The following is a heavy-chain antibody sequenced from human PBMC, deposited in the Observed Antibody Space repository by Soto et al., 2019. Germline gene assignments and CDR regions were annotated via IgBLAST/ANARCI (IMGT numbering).Heavy chain of an antibody. Sequence: ASVKVSCKASGYTFTSYDINWVRQATGQRLEWMRWMNPNNGNTDYAQKFQGRVTMTRDTSASTAYMELSSLRSEDTAVYYCARAPNDYGDPYFDYWGQGTLVTVSS. J-gene: IGHJ4*02. D-gene: IGHD4-17*01. CDR1: GYTFTSYD. V-gene: IGHV1-8*01. CDR3: ARAPNDYGDPYFDY. CDR2: MNPNNGNT.